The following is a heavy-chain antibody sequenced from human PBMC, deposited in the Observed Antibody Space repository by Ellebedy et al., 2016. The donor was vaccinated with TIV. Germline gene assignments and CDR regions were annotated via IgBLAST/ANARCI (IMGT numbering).Heavy chain of an antibody. CDR2: ISGSGGST. D-gene: IGHD3-22*01. CDR1: GFTFSSYA. CDR3: ATHQGPYYYDSGYFDY. V-gene: IGHV3-23*01. J-gene: IGHJ4*02. Sequence: GESLKISCAASGFTFSSYAMSWVRQAPGKGLEWVSAISGSGGSTYYADSVKGRFTISRDNSKNTLYLQMNSLRAEDTAVYYCATHQGPYYYDSGYFDYWGQGTLVTVSS.